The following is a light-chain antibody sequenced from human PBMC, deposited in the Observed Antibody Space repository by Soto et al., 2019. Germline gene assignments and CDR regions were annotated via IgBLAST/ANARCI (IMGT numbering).Light chain of an antibody. J-gene: IGKJ5*01. CDR2: AAS. CDR3: QQYYSYPLT. V-gene: IGKV1-8*01. Sequence: AIRMTQSPSSLSASTGDRVTITCRASQGISSYLAWYQQKPGKALKLLIYAASTLQSGVPSRFSGSGSGTDFTLTISCLQSEYFAAYYGQQYYSYPLTFGQGTRLEIK. CDR1: QGISSY.